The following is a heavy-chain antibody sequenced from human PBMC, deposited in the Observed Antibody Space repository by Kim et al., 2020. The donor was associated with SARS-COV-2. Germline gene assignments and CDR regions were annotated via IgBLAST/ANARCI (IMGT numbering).Heavy chain of an antibody. Sequence: GGSLRLSCAASGFTFSSYAMSWVRQAPGKGLEWVSVIYSGGSSTYYADSVKGRFTISRDNSKNTLYLQMNSLRAEDTAVYYCAKDVGYYGSGSYYNYWGQGTLVTVSS. D-gene: IGHD3-10*01. CDR3: AKDVGYYGSGSYYNY. V-gene: IGHV3-23*03. J-gene: IGHJ4*02. CDR2: IYSGGSST. CDR1: GFTFSSYA.